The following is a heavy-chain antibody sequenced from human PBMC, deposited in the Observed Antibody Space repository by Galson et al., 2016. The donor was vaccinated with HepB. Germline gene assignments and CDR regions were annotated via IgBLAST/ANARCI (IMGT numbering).Heavy chain of an antibody. Sequence: SLRLSCAASGFTFSTYGMHWVRQAPGKGLEWVAILWNDGTTKHYADSVKGRFTISRDHSQNTLYLQMDSLRAEDTAVYYCARDANWNKIYYYYVMDAWGQGTTVTVSS. D-gene: IGHD1/OR15-1a*01. V-gene: IGHV3-33*01. J-gene: IGHJ6*02. CDR2: LWNDGTTK. CDR3: ARDANWNKIYYYYVMDA. CDR1: GFTFSTYG.